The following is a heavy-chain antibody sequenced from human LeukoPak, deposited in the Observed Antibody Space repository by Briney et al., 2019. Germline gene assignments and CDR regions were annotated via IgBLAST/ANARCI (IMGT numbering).Heavy chain of an antibody. J-gene: IGHJ3*02. CDR2: INSNGGNT. V-gene: IGHV3-20*04. Sequence: PGGSLRLSCAASGFFFDDYGMSWVRQAPGKGLEWVSRINSNGGNTDYADSVKGRFTISRDNAKNSLYLQMNSLRAEDTALYYCARENLGYCSGGSCSDAFDIWGQGTMVTVSS. CDR3: ARENLGYCSGGSCSDAFDI. CDR1: GFFFDDYG. D-gene: IGHD2-15*01.